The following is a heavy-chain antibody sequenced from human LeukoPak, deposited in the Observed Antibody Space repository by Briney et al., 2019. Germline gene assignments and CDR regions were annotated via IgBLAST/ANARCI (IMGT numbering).Heavy chain of an antibody. D-gene: IGHD2-21*02. CDR3: AKDWAPYCGGDCYFNY. CDR2: IVTDGSA. CDR1: GFIVSTNF. Sequence: PGGSLRLSCAASGFIVSTNFLTWVRQAPGKGLEWVSVIVTDGSAFYADSVKGRFTISRDSSKNTLYLQMNSLRAEDTAVYYCAKDWAPYCGGDCYFNYWGQGTLVTVSS. J-gene: IGHJ4*02. V-gene: IGHV3-53*01.